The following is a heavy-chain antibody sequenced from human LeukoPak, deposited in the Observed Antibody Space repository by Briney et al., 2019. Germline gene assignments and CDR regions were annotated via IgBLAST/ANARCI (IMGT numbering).Heavy chain of an antibody. D-gene: IGHD6-13*01. Sequence: GGSLRLSCAASGFTFSSYAMSWVRQAPGKGLEWVSAISGSGGSTYYADSVKGRFTISRDNSKNTLYLQMNSRRAEDTAVYYCARTQKCSSSYGDYWGQGTLVTVSS. V-gene: IGHV3-23*01. J-gene: IGHJ4*02. CDR3: ARTQKCSSSYGDY. CDR2: ISGSGGST. CDR1: GFTFSSYA.